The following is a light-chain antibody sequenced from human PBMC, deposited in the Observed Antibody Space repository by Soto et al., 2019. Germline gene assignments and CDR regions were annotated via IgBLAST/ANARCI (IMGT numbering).Light chain of an antibody. CDR1: ALPKKY. CDR3: YSTDSSGNGGV. CDR2: EDS. Sequence: SYELTQAPSVSVSPGQTARITCTGAALPKKYVYWYQHKSGQAPVLVIYEDSKRPSGIPERISGSSSGTMATLTISGAQAQDEADYYCYSTDSSGNGGVFGGGTQLTVL. V-gene: IGLV3-10*01. J-gene: IGLJ3*02.